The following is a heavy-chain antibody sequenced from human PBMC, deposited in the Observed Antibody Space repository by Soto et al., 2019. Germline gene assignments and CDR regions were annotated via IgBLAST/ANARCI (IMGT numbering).Heavy chain of an antibody. V-gene: IGHV4-30-2*01. CDR2: IYHSGST. J-gene: IGHJ5*02. CDR1: GGSISSGGYS. Sequence: SETLSLTCAVSGGSISSGGYSWSWIRQPPGKGLEWIGYIYHSGSTYYNPSLKSRVTISVDRSKNQFSLKLSSVTAADTAVYYCARGNNWNYGNWFDPWGQGTLVTVSS. CDR3: ARGNNWNYGNWFDP. D-gene: IGHD1-7*01.